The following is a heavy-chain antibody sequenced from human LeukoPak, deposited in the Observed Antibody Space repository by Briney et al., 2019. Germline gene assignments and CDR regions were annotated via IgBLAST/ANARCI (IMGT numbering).Heavy chain of an antibody. J-gene: IGHJ4*02. V-gene: IGHV1-46*01. CDR2: INPSGGST. Sequence: ASVKVSCKASGYTFTSYYMHWVRQAPGQGLEWMAIINPSGGSTSYAQKFQGRVTMTRDTSTSTVYMELSSLRSEDTAVYYCARGASIAAAGTDFDYWGQGTLVTVSS. CDR3: ARGASIAAAGTDFDY. D-gene: IGHD6-13*01. CDR1: GYTFTSYY.